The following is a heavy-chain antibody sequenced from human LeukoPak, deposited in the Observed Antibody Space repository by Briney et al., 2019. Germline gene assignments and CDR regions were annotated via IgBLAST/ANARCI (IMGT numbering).Heavy chain of an antibody. J-gene: IGHJ4*02. Sequence: GGSLRLSCAASGFTFSSYAMSWVRQAPGKGLEWVSAISGSGGSTYYADSVKGRFTISRDNSKNTLYLQMNSLRAEDTAVYYCARPPVIVVVVAAGYYFDYWGQGTLVTVSS. D-gene: IGHD2-15*01. CDR2: ISGSGGST. CDR1: GFTFSSYA. V-gene: IGHV3-23*01. CDR3: ARPPVIVVVVAAGYYFDY.